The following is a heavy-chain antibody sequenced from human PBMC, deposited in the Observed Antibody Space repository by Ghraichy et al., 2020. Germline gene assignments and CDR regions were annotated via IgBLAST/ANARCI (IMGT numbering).Heavy chain of an antibody. CDR3: AREIDQLRFFDS. CDR2: IFPSGST. D-gene: IGHD2-2*01. V-gene: IGHV4-4*02. CDR1: GDSIISNNW. Sequence: SATLSLTCAVSGDSIISNNWWSWVRQPPGKGLEWIGEIFPSGSTNYNPSLKSRITISLDKSKHQFPLKMTSVTAADTAVYSCAREIDQLRFFDSWGQGTLVTVSS. J-gene: IGHJ4*02.